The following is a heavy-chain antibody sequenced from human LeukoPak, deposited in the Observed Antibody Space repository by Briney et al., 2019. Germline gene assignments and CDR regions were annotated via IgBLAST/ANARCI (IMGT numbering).Heavy chain of an antibody. J-gene: IGHJ5*02. Sequence: ASVKVSCKASGYTFTGYYMHWVRQAPGQGLEWMGWINPNSGGTSYAQKFQGRVTMTRDTSISTAYMELSRLRSDDTAVYYCARGRIAAAGTWWFDPWGQGTLVTVSS. V-gene: IGHV1-2*02. D-gene: IGHD6-13*01. CDR3: ARGRIAAAGTWWFDP. CDR2: INPNSGGT. CDR1: GYTFTGYY.